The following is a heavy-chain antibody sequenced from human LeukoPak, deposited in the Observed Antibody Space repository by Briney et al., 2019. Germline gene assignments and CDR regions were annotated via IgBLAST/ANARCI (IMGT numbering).Heavy chain of an antibody. V-gene: IGHV4-39*07. CDR2: IYHSGST. CDR1: GGSISSSSYY. Sequence: PSETLSLTCTVSGGSISSSSYYWGWIRQPPGKGLEWIGSIYHSGSTNYNPSLKSRVTISVDKSKNQFFLKLSSVTAADTAVYYCARCSGLRIYYYYYMDVWGKGTTVTVSS. CDR3: ARCSGLRIYYYYYMDV. D-gene: IGHD3-3*01. J-gene: IGHJ6*03.